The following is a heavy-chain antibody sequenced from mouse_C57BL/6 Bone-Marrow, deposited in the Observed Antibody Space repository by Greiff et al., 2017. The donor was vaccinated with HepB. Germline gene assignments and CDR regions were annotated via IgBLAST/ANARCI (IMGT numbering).Heavy chain of an antibody. CDR2: IDPSDSYT. Sequence: QVQLQQPGAELVMPGASVKLSCKASGYTFTSYWMHWVKQRPGQGLEWIGEIDPSDSYTNYNQKFKGKSTLTVDKSSSTAYMQLSSLTSEDSAVYYCARDPQLMLPSCFAYWGQGTLVTVSA. V-gene: IGHV1-69*01. CDR3: ARDPQLMLPSCFAY. CDR1: GYTFTSYW. J-gene: IGHJ3*01. D-gene: IGHD3-2*02.